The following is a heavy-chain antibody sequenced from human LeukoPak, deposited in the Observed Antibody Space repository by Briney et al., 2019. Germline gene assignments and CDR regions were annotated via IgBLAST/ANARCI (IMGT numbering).Heavy chain of an antibody. V-gene: IGHV3-48*04. D-gene: IGHD5-12*01. Sequence: GGSLRLSCEVSGFTFSSYSMTWVRQVPRRGLEWIAYMTASSVTFYYADSVRGRFTISRDNARNSLFLQMNSLTVEDTAVYYCARSLSGYDPLSAFWGQGTLVTVSS. CDR1: GFTFSSYS. CDR2: MTASSVTF. CDR3: ARSLSGYDPLSAF. J-gene: IGHJ4*02.